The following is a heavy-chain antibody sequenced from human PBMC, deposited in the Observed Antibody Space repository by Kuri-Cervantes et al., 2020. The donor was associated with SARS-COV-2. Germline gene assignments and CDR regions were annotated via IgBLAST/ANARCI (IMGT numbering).Heavy chain of an antibody. J-gene: IGHJ4*02. CDR3: ARVLSGPRSFDY. Sequence: ESLKISCTVSGGSVSSGSYYWSWIRQPPGKGLEWIGYIYYSGSTNYNPSLKSRVTISVDTSKNQFSLKLSSVTAADTAVYYCARVLSGPRSFDYWGQGTLVTVSS. V-gene: IGHV4-61*01. D-gene: IGHD3-3*01. CDR2: IYYSGST. CDR1: GGSVSSGSYY.